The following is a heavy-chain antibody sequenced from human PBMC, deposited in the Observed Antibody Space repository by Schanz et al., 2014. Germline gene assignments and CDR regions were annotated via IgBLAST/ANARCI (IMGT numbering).Heavy chain of an antibody. CDR1: RYTFNTYG. Sequence: QVQLVQSGAEVKKPGASVKVSCEASRYTFNTYGLNWEREAPGQGLEWMGWISAYNGHTDYAQKLQGRVTLTTDTSTSTAYMELRNLRSDDTAVYYCARAKRFGDMDVWGQGTTVTVSS. V-gene: IGHV1-18*01. J-gene: IGHJ6*02. D-gene: IGHD3-10*01. CDR2: ISAYNGHT. CDR3: ARAKRFGDMDV.